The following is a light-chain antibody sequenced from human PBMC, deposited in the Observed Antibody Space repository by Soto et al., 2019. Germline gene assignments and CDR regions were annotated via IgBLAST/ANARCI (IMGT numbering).Light chain of an antibody. V-gene: IGKV3-15*01. CDR1: QILSSSN. CDR3: QQYNNWPGT. J-gene: IGKJ1*01. Sequence: TQYPSTLCLPPAGRAALSCRSSQILSSSNLVWYQEKPGQAPRLLIYGASTRATGIPARFSGSGSGTEFTLTISSLQSEDFAVYYCQQYNNWPGTFGQGTKVDIK. CDR2: GAS.